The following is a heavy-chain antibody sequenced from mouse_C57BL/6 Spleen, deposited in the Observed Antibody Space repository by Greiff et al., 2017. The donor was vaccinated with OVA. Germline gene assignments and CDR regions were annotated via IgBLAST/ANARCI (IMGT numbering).Heavy chain of an antibody. CDR1: GFSLTSYG. CDR3: AKGGNYEGAWFAY. Sequence: QVQLKQSGPGLVAPSQSLSITCTVSGFSLTSYGVSWVRQPPGTGLEWLGVIWGDGSTNYYSALISRLSTSKDNSKSQVFLKLNGLQTDDTATSYCAKGGNYEGAWFAYWGQGTLVTVSA. V-gene: IGHV2-3*01. CDR2: IWGDGST. J-gene: IGHJ3*01. D-gene: IGHD2-1*01.